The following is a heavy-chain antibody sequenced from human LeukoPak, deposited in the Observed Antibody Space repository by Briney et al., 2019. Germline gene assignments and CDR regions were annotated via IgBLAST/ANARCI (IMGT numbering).Heavy chain of an antibody. CDR3: AREQDSSGWFEDYYGMDV. Sequence: SVKVSCKASGGTFSSYAISWVRQAPGQGLEWMGRIIPILGIANYAQKFQGRVTITADKSTSTAYMELSSLRSEDTAVYYCAREQDSSGWFEDYYGMDVWGQGTTVTVSS. J-gene: IGHJ6*02. D-gene: IGHD6-19*01. V-gene: IGHV1-69*04. CDR1: GGTFSSYA. CDR2: IIPILGIA.